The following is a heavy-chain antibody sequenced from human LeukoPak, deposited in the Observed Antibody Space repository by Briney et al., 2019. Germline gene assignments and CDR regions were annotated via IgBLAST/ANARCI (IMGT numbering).Heavy chain of an antibody. CDR3: ARALGELLRYFDWLLGSDAFDI. Sequence: GSLRLSCAASGFPFSSYAMHWIRQAPGKGLEWVAVISYDGSNKYYSDSVKGRFTISRDNSKNTLYLQMNSLRAEDTAVYYCARALGELLRYFDWLLGSDAFDIWGQGTMVTVSS. V-gene: IGHV3-30*04. CDR1: GFPFSSYA. CDR2: ISYDGSNK. J-gene: IGHJ3*02. D-gene: IGHD3-9*01.